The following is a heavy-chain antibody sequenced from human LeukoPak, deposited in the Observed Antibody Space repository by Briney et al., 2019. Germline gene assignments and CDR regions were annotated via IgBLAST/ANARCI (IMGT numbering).Heavy chain of an antibody. Sequence: GGSLRLSCAASGLTFSSYWMSWVRQAPGKGLEWVANIKQDGSEKYYVDSVKGQFTISRDNAKNSLYLQMNSLRAEDTAVYYCARTPSMWPDAFDIWGQGTMVTVSS. D-gene: IGHD2/OR15-2a*01. V-gene: IGHV3-7*03. CDR3: ARTPSMWPDAFDI. CDR2: IKQDGSEK. CDR1: GLTFSSYW. J-gene: IGHJ3*02.